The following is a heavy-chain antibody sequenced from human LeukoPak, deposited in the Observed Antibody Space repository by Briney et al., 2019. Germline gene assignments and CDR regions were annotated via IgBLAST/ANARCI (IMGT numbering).Heavy chain of an antibody. V-gene: IGHV1-18*04. CDR3: ARSYGSGSYYTGDDY. CDR2: ISAYNGNT. CDR1: GYTFTYRY. J-gene: IGHJ4*02. Sequence: ASVKVSCKASGYTFTYRYLHWVRQAPGQGLEWMGWISAYNGNTNYAQKLQGRVTMTTDTSTSTAYMELRSLRSDDTAVYYCARSYGSGSYYTGDDYWGQGTLVTVSS. D-gene: IGHD3-10*01.